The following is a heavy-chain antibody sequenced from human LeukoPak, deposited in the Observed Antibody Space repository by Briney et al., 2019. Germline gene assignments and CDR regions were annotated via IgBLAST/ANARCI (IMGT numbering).Heavy chain of an antibody. CDR2: ISSSSSYI. J-gene: IGHJ4*02. CDR1: GFTFSSYS. CDR3: ARDRSPDYYGSGSYPHYFDY. V-gene: IGHV3-21*01. D-gene: IGHD3-10*01. Sequence: GGSLRLSCAASGFTFSSYSMNWVRQAPGKGPEWVSSISSSSSYIYYADSVKGRFTISRDNAKNSLYLQMNSLRAEDTAVYYCARDRSPDYYGSGSYPHYFDYWGQGTLVTVSS.